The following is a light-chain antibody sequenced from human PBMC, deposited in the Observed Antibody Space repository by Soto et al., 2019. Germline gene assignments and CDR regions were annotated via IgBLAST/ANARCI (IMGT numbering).Light chain of an antibody. Sequence: EIVLTQSPGTLSLSPGERATLSCRASQSVTSNYLAWYQQKPGXAXXXXXYXXXSXAPGXPDRFSGSGSGTDFTLTIGRLEPEDFAVDYCQQYGSSPPITFGQGTRLEIK. CDR1: QSVTSNY. J-gene: IGKJ5*01. CDR2: XXX. V-gene: IGKV3-20*01. CDR3: QQYGSSPPIT.